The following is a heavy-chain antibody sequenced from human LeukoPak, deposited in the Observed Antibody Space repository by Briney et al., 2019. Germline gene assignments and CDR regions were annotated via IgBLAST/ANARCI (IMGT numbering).Heavy chain of an antibody. Sequence: GGSLRLSCAASGFTFSNYGMHWVRQAPGKGLEWVAVTLYDGSNNYYADSVKGRFTIPRDDSNNTLYLQMHSLRAEDTALYFCARDEGAFGGIIVPRDWGQGTLVTVSS. J-gene: IGHJ4*02. V-gene: IGHV3-30*03. D-gene: IGHD3-16*02. CDR3: ARDEGAFGGIIVPRD. CDR2: TLYDGSNN. CDR1: GFTFSNYG.